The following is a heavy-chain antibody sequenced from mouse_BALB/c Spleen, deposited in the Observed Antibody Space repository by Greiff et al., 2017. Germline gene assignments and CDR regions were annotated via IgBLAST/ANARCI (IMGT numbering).Heavy chain of an antibody. J-gene: IGHJ4*01. V-gene: IGHV1-4*02. D-gene: IGHD3-1*01. Sequence: VQLQESGAELVRPGALVKLSCKASGFNIKDYYMHWVKQRPGQGLEWIGYINPSSGYTEYNQKFKDKTTLTADKSSSTAYMQLSSLKTEDSAVYYCATEGQLGPPYAMDYWGQGTSVTVSS. CDR2: INPSSGYT. CDR1: GFNIKDYY. CDR3: ATEGQLGPPYAMDY.